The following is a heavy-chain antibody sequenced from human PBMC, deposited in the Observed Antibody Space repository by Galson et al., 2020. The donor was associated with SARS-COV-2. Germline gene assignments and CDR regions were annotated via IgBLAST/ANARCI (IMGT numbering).Heavy chain of an antibody. D-gene: IGHD6-19*01. CDR3: ARKQWLVSPDGFDI. Sequence: SQTLSLTCTVSGGSISSPDYYWGWIRQPPGRGLEWIGNIYYSGSTYYNPSLKSRVTISVDTSKNQFSLKLSSMTPADTAVYYCARKQWLVSPDGFDIWGQGTMVTVSS. V-gene: IGHV4-39*07. CDR2: IYYSGST. J-gene: IGHJ3*02. CDR1: GGSISSPDYY.